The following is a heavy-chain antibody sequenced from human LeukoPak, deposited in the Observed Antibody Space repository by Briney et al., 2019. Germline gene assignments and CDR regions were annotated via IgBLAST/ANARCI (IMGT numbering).Heavy chain of an antibody. CDR3: TTGVPPPYYYDSSGYSPPNFDY. J-gene: IGHJ4*02. V-gene: IGHV3-15*01. Sequence: GGSLTLSCAASGFTFSSYGMHWVRQAPGKGLAWVGRIKSKTDGGTTDYAAPVKGRFTISRDDSKNTLDLQMNSLKTDDTAVYYCTTGVPPPYYYDSSGYSPPNFDYWGQGALVTVSP. CDR1: GFTFSSYG. D-gene: IGHD3-22*01. CDR2: IKSKTDGGTT.